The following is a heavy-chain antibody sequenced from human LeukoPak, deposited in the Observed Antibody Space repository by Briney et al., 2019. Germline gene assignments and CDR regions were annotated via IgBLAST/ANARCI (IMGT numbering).Heavy chain of an antibody. Sequence: GGSLRLSCAASGFTFSSYEMKWVRQAPGKGLEWVSYISSSGSTIYYADSVKGRFTIYRDNAKNSLYLQMNSLRAEDTDVYYCARDDATAMANDAFDIWGQGTMVTVSS. CDR3: ARDDATAMANDAFDI. CDR1: GFTFSSYE. D-gene: IGHD5-18*01. V-gene: IGHV3-48*03. CDR2: ISSSGSTI. J-gene: IGHJ3*02.